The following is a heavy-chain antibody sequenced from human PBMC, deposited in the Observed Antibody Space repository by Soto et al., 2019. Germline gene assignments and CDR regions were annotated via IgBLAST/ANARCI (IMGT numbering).Heavy chain of an antibody. CDR2: ISSNSAYI. CDR3: TRDASRDSSARGWFDP. V-gene: IGHV3-21*02. D-gene: IGHD6-13*01. CDR1: GFTFRSFT. J-gene: IGHJ5*02. Sequence: EVQLVESGGGLVKPGGSLRLSCAASGFTFRSFTMNWVRQAPGKGLEWVPTISSNSAYIYYTDALRGRFTISRDNAKNSLHLQMNSLRAEVTAVYYCTRDASRDSSARGWFDPWGPGTLVTVSS.